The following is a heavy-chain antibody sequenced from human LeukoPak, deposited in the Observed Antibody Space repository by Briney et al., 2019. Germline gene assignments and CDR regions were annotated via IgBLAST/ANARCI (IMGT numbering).Heavy chain of an antibody. CDR2: INPNSGGT. V-gene: IGHV1-2*02. D-gene: IGHD3-16*02. J-gene: IGHJ4*02. Sequence: ASVKVSCKASGYTFSSYDINWVRQATGQGLEWMGWINPNSGGTNYAQKFQGRVTMTRDTSISTAYMELSRLRSDDTAVYYCARDQSLIVWGSYRARRYFDYWGQGTLVTVSS. CDR3: ARDQSLIVWGSYRARRYFDY. CDR1: GYTFSSYD.